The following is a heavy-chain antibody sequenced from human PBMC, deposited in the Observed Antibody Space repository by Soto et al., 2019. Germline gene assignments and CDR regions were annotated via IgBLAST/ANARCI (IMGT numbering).Heavy chain of an antibody. V-gene: IGHV3-43D*04. CDR1: GFAFDEYA. CDR2: ISWDGGST. Sequence: GGSLRLSCAASGFAFDEYAMHWVRQAPGKGLEWVSLISWDGGSTYYADSVKGRFTISRDNSKNSLYLQMNSLRAEDTALYYCAKDISKGYYYDSSGYYSSYGMDVWGQGTTVTVSS. J-gene: IGHJ6*02. CDR3: AKDISKGYYYDSSGYYSSYGMDV. D-gene: IGHD3-22*01.